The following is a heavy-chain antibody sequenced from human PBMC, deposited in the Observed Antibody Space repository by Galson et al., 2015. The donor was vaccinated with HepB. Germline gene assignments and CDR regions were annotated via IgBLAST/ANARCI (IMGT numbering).Heavy chain of an antibody. CDR2: ITWNSAIM. CDR3: AKAMIGGDFGDSDLFVFDI. Sequence: SLRLSCAASGFTLDDYVMHWVRQGPGKGLEWVSSITWNSAIMDYADSVKGRFTISRDNAKNSLHLQMNSLRVEDTAMYYCAKAMIGGDFGDSDLFVFDIWGQGTVVTVSS. V-gene: IGHV3-9*01. D-gene: IGHD4-17*01. CDR1: GFTLDDYV. J-gene: IGHJ3*02.